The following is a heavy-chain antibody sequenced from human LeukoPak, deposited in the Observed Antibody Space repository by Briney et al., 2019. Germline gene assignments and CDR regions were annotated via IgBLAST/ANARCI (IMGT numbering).Heavy chain of an antibody. CDR1: GDSINSGAYY. D-gene: IGHD6-13*01. CDR2: MYYSGSS. CDR3: ARMRQQLVSDY. J-gene: IGHJ4*02. Sequence: PSETLSLTCTVSGDSINSGAYYWSWIRRHPGKGLEWIGYMYYSGSSYYNPSLQSRVSISVDTSKKQVSLQLSSVTAADTAVYYCARMRQQLVSDYWGQGTLVTVSS. V-gene: IGHV4-31*03.